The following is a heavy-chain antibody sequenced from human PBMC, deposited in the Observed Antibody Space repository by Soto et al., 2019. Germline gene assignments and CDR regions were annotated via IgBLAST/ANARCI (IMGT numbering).Heavy chain of an antibody. CDR3: ARERDFGELSYDV. J-gene: IGHJ1*01. CDR1: GYSFSDYF. V-gene: IGHV1-2*02. Sequence: QVQLVQSGAEVKKSGASVKVSCKPSGYSFSDYFIQWVRQAPGQGLEWVAWINPKTAATNYAKKFQGRVSLTWDTSSTTAYMELTRLRPDDTAVYYCARERDFGELSYDVWGQGTLVTVSS. CDR2: INPKTAAT. D-gene: IGHD3-10*01.